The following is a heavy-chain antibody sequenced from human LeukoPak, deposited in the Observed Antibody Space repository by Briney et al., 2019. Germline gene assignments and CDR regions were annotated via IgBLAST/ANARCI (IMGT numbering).Heavy chain of an antibody. J-gene: IGHJ3*02. Sequence: GASVKVSCKASGYTFSGYYMHWVRQAPGQGLEWMGWINPNSGGTKSAQKFQGRVTMTRDTSISTAYMELSRLRSDDTAVYYCARTNTPGGYYDSSGSTEGDAFDIWGQGTMVTVSS. CDR2: INPNSGGT. D-gene: IGHD3-22*01. CDR3: ARTNTPGGYYDSSGSTEGDAFDI. V-gene: IGHV1-2*02. CDR1: GYTFSGYY.